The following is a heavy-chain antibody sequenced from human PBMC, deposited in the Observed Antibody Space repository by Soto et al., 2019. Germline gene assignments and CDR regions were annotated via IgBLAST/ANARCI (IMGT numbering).Heavy chain of an antibody. Sequence: GASVKVSCKASGGTFSSYAISWVRQAPGQGLEWMGGIIPIFGTANYAQKFQGRVTITADESTSTAYMELSSLRSEDTAVYYCARGTKVLRFLEWSDHYYYYGMDVWGQGTTVTV. D-gene: IGHD3-3*01. V-gene: IGHV1-69*13. J-gene: IGHJ6*02. CDR3: ARGTKVLRFLEWSDHYYYYGMDV. CDR2: IIPIFGTA. CDR1: GGTFSSYA.